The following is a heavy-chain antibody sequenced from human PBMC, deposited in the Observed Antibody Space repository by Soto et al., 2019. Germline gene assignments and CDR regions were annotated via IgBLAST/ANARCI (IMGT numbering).Heavy chain of an antibody. CDR3: ARDYTTFQPNWLDP. J-gene: IGHJ5*02. D-gene: IGHD1-26*01. CDR1: GYTFTNYG. V-gene: IGHV1-18*01. Sequence: ASVKVSCKASGYTFTNYGITWVRQAPGQGLEWMGWISAYNGKTYYAQKLQGRVTMATDTSTSTAYMELRSLRSDDTAVYYCARDYTTFQPNWLDPWGQGTLVTFSS. CDR2: ISAYNGKT.